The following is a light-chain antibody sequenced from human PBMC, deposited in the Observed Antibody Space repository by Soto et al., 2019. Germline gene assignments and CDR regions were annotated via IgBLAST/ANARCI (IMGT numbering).Light chain of an antibody. CDR2: EVN. V-gene: IGLV2-8*01. CDR1: SSDVAVYQY. J-gene: IGLJ1*01. Sequence: QSALTQPPSASGSPGQSVTISCTGTSSDVAVYQYVSWYQQHPGKAPKLMIYEVNKRPSGVPDRFSGSKSGSTASLTFSGLQPEDEADYYCSSYAGSSTYVFGTGTKVTVL. CDR3: SSYAGSSTYV.